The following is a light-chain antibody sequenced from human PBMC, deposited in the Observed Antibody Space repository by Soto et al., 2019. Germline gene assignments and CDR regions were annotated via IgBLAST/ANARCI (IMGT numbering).Light chain of an antibody. V-gene: IGKV1-9*01. CDR3: QQLFTYPPT. Sequence: IPLTQSPSSLSASMGDSVTITCRASQGIINYLAWYQQKPGKAPKLLIYGASTLQGGVPSRFSGSGSGTDCSLTVSSLQPEDLATYYCQQLFTYPPTFGPGTKVDIK. CDR1: QGIINY. J-gene: IGKJ3*01. CDR2: GAS.